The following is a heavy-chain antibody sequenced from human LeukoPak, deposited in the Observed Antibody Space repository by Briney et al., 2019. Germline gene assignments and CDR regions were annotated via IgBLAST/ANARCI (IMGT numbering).Heavy chain of an antibody. Sequence: SETLSLTCAVYGGSFSGYYWSWIRQPPGKGLEWIGEINHSGSTNYNPSLKSRVTISVDTSKNQFSLKLSSVTAADTAVYYCATSLPLDWYFDLWGRGTLVSVSS. D-gene: IGHD5/OR15-5a*01. V-gene: IGHV4-34*01. J-gene: IGHJ2*01. CDR1: GGSFSGYY. CDR3: ATSLPLDWYFDL. CDR2: INHSGST.